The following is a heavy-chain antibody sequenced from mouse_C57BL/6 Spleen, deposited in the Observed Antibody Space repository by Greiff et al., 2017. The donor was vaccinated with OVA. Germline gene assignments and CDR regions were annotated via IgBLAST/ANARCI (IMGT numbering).Heavy chain of an antibody. CDR3: ARGGPWFAY. CDR2: IYPGSGST. CDR1: GYTFTSYW. Sequence: QVQLQQPGAELVKPGASVKMSCKASGYTFTSYWITWVKQRPGQGLEWIGDIYPGSGSTNYNEKFKSKATLTVDKSSSTAYMQLSSLTSEDSAVYYCARGGPWFAYWGQGTLVTVSA. J-gene: IGHJ3*01. V-gene: IGHV1-55*01.